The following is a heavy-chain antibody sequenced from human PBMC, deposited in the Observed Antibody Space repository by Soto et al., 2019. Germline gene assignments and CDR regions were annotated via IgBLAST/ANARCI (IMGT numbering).Heavy chain of an antibody. J-gene: IGHJ4*01. CDR2: IYHSGAT. Sequence: QVQLQESGSGLVKPSQTLVLTCTVSGDSISRDGSSWSWLRQPPGKGLEWIGDIYHSGATYYNPSLKSRVTTSVDKSKNQFSLSLGSVPAADTAVYYCARELSYYFDSWGHGTLFTVPS. CDR3: ARELSYYFDS. CDR1: GDSISRDGSS. V-gene: IGHV4-30-2*01.